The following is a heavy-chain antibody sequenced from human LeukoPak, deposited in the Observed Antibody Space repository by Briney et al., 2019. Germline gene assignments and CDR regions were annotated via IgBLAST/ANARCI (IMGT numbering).Heavy chain of an antibody. Sequence: GGSLRHSCAASGFTFTSCAMSWVRQAPGKGLEWVSTMTNSGGSTYYADSVKGRFTISRDNSKNTLYLQMNSLRAEDTAIYYCAKSLPGSGSYDHWGQGTLVTVSS. CDR2: MTNSGGST. CDR1: GFTFTSCA. J-gene: IGHJ4*02. D-gene: IGHD3-10*01. CDR3: AKSLPGSGSYDH. V-gene: IGHV3-23*01.